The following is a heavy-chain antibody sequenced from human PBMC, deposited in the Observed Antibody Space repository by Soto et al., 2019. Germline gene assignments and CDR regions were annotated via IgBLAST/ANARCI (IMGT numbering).Heavy chain of an antibody. CDR1: GFTVSSNY. J-gene: IGHJ4*02. V-gene: IGHV3-66*01. Sequence: GGSLRLSCAASGFTVSSNYMSWVRQAPGKGLEWVSVIYSGGSTYYADSVKGRFTISRDNSKNTLYLQMNSLRAEDTAVYYCARDRLYYYDSSGYGLDYWGQGTLVTVSS. CDR3: ARDRLYYYDSSGYGLDY. D-gene: IGHD3-22*01. CDR2: IYSGGST.